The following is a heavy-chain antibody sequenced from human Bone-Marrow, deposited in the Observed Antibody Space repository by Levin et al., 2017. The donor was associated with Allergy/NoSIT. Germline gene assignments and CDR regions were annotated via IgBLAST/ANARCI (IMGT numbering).Heavy chain of an antibody. CDR2: IKRKIDGGTT. CDR3: TTPRAGYSNGQKRGGYFDY. Sequence: PGGSLRLSCAASGFTFSNAWMNWVRQAPGKGLEWVGRIKRKIDGGTTDYAAPVKGRFTISRDDSKNTLYLQMNSLKTEDTAVYYCTTPRAGYSNGQKRGGYFDYWGQGTLVTVSS. J-gene: IGHJ4*02. V-gene: IGHV3-15*01. D-gene: IGHD5-18*01. CDR1: GFTFSNAW.